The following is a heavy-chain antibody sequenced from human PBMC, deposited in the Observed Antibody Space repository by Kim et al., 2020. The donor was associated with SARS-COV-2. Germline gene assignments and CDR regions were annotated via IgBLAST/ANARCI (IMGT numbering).Heavy chain of an antibody. D-gene: IGHD3-10*01. CDR2: ISYDGSNK. CDR1: GFTFSSYG. Sequence: GGSLRLSCAASGFTFSSYGMHWVRQAPGKGLEWVAVISYDGSNKYYADSVKGRFTISRDNSKNTLYLQMNSLRAEDTAVYYCAKEGDVWFGELPFDYWGQGTLVTVSS. CDR3: AKEGDVWFGELPFDY. J-gene: IGHJ4*02. V-gene: IGHV3-30*18.